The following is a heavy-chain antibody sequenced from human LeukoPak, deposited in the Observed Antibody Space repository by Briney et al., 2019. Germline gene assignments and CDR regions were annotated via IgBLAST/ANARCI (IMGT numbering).Heavy chain of an antibody. Sequence: ASVKVSCKASGYTFSDYGVSWVRQAPGQGLERMGRISAYNGNTNYLQKFQGRVTMTTDTSTATAYMELRSLRPSDTAVYFCAREEVEAIHYWGQGTLVTVSS. CDR1: GYTFSDYG. D-gene: IGHD1-26*01. CDR2: ISAYNGNT. V-gene: IGHV1-18*01. CDR3: AREEVEAIHY. J-gene: IGHJ4*02.